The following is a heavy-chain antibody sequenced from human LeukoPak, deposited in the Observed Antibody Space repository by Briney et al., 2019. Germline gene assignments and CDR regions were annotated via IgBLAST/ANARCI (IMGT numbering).Heavy chain of an antibody. V-gene: IGHV4-34*01. CDR1: GGSFSGDY. CDR3: ARHKIVITMLGVHRWFDP. Sequence: SETLSLTCAVYGGSFSGDYWSWIRQPPGKGLEWIGDINRSGRAVYNTSLKSRVIISVDTPKNQFSLKVNSVTAADTAVYYCARHKIVITMLGVHRWFDPWGQGTLVAVSS. D-gene: IGHD3-3*01. J-gene: IGHJ5*02. CDR2: INRSGRA.